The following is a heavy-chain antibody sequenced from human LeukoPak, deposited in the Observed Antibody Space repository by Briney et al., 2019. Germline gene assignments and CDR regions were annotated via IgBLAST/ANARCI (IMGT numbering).Heavy chain of an antibody. Sequence: PGGSLRLSCAASGFTFSSYSMNWVRQAPGKGLEWVSAISGSGGSTYYADSVKGRFTISRDNSKNTLCLQMNSLRAEDTAVYYCAKRTSDYGDYRWDYYYYMDVWGKGTTVTISS. J-gene: IGHJ6*03. CDR2: ISGSGGST. V-gene: IGHV3-23*01. CDR1: GFTFSSYS. CDR3: AKRTSDYGDYRWDYYYYMDV. D-gene: IGHD4-17*01.